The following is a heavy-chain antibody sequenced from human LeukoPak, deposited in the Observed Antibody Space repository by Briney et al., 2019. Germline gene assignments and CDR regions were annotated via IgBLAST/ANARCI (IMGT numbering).Heavy chain of an antibody. CDR1: GGTFSSYA. D-gene: IGHD3-22*01. CDR3: ARVPTYYYDSSGYYPFDY. V-gene: IGHV1-69*13. CDR2: IIPIFGTA. J-gene: IGHJ4*02. Sequence: ASVKVSCKASGGTFSSYAISWVRQAPGQGLEWMGGIIPIFGTANYAQKFQGRVTITADESTSTAYMELSSLRSEDTAVYYCARVPTYYYDSSGYYPFDYWGQGTLVTVSS.